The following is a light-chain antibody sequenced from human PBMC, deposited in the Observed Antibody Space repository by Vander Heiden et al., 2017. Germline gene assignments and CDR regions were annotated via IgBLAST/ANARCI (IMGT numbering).Light chain of an antibody. V-gene: IGKV1-39*01. J-gene: IGKJ4*01. Sequence: DIQMTQSPSSLSASVGDRVTITCRASQSISSYLNWYQQKPGKAPKLLIYAASSLQSGVPSRYSGSGSGTDFTLTISRLQPEDFATYYCQQSYSTPGFFGGGTKVEIK. CDR1: QSISSY. CDR2: AAS. CDR3: QQSYSTPGF.